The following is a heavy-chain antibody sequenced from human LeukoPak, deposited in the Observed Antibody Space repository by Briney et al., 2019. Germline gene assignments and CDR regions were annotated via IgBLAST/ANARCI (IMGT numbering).Heavy chain of an antibody. J-gene: IGHJ5*02. Sequence: SETLSLTCAVYGGSFSGCYWSWIRQPPGKGLEWIGEINHSGSTNYNPSLKSRVTISVDTSKNQFSLKLSSVTAADTAVYYCARDRYCSSTSCPNWFDPWGQGTLVTVSS. D-gene: IGHD2-2*01. CDR1: GGSFSGCY. CDR2: INHSGST. CDR3: ARDRYCSSTSCPNWFDP. V-gene: IGHV4-34*01.